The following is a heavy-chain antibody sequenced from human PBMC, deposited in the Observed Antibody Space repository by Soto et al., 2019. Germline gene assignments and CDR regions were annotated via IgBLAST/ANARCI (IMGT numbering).Heavy chain of an antibody. Sequence: PGGYLRLSCAASGFTFSTYWMNWVRQAPGKGLLWVSRINSDGSDAVYADFVKGRFTISRDNARNTLYLQMNSLRAKDTAVYYCVMGGWSGCGGGLWGRGTLGTGSS. CDR1: GFTFSTYW. CDR2: INSDGSDA. V-gene: IGHV3-74*01. CDR3: VMGGWSGCGGGL. J-gene: IGHJ4*02. D-gene: IGHD3-3*01.